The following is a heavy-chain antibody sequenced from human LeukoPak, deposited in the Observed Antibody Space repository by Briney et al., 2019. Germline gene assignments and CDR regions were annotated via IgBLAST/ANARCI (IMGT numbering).Heavy chain of an antibody. CDR1: GYTFTSYY. D-gene: IGHD2-2*01. Sequence: ASVKLSCKASGYTFTSYYIHWVRQDPGRGLEWMGIIHPSSGSATSAQKFQGRLTMTRDTSTSTVYMELSSLRAEDTAVYYCARDSRASSLADPWGQGTLVTVSS. V-gene: IGHV1-46*01. CDR2: IHPSSGSA. J-gene: IGHJ5*02. CDR3: ARDSRASSLADP.